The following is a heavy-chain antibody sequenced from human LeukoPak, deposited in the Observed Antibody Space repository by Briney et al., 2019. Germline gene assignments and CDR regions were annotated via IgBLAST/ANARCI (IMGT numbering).Heavy chain of an antibody. J-gene: IGHJ4*02. CDR3: ASARDGYNWSY. CDR2: IYTSGST. V-gene: IGHV4-61*02. CDR1: GGSISSGSYY. D-gene: IGHD5-24*01. Sequence: SETLSLTCTVSGGSISSGSYYWSRIRQPAGKGLEWIGRIYTSGSTNYNPSLKSRVTISVDTSKNQFSLKLSSVTAADTAVYYCASARDGYNWSYWGQGTLVTVSS.